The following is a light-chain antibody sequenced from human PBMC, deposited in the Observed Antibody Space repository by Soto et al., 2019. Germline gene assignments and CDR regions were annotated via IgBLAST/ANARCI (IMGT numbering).Light chain of an antibody. V-gene: IGKV4-1*01. CDR1: QSVLYSSNNKNC. CDR3: QQYYTTPLT. Sequence: DIVMTQSPDSLAVSLGERATINCKSSQSVLYSSNNKNCLAWYQQTPGQPPKLLIYWASTRESGVPDRFSGSGSGTDFTLTISSLQAEDVAVYYCQQYYTTPLTFGGGTKVDIK. CDR2: WAS. J-gene: IGKJ4*01.